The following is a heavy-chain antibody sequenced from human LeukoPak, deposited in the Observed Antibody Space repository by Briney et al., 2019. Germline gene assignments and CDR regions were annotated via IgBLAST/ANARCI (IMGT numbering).Heavy chain of an antibody. CDR2: ISPTGSTT. D-gene: IGHD6-6*01. J-gene: IGHJ4*02. Sequence: GGSLRLSCTASGFSFSGHWMHWARQLPGKGLVWVSRISPTGSTTSYADSVQGRFTVSRDNAKNTLYLQVNNLRAEDTAVYYCARGPNSNWSGLDFWGQGTLLTVSS. CDR1: GFSFSGHW. CDR3: ARGPNSNWSGLDF. V-gene: IGHV3-74*01.